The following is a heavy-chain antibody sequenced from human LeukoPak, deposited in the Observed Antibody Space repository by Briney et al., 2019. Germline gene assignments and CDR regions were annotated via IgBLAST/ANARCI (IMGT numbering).Heavy chain of an antibody. CDR2: IYYSGST. J-gene: IGHJ4*02. Sequence: KPSETLSLTCTVSGGSISSSSYYWGWIRQPPGKGLEWIGSIYYSGSTYYNPSLKSRVTISVDTSKNQFSLKLSSVTAADTAVYYCARQILSYGLTVDYWGQGTLVTVSS. D-gene: IGHD5-18*01. CDR1: GGSISSSSYY. V-gene: IGHV4-39*07. CDR3: ARQILSYGLTVDY.